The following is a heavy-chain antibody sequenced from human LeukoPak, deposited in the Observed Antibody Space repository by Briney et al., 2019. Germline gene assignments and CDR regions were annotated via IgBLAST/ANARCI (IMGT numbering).Heavy chain of an antibody. CDR2: ISGSGGST. V-gene: IGHV3-23*01. CDR1: GFTFSSYA. J-gene: IGHJ4*02. Sequence: PGGSLRLSCAASGFTFSSYAMSWVRQAPGKGLEWVSAISGSGGSTYYADSVEGRFTISRDNPKNTVYLEMNSLRAEDTAVYYCAKDLTKTGYCSGASCYGRTDWGQGTLVTVSS. D-gene: IGHD2-15*01. CDR3: AKDLTKTGYCSGASCYGRTD.